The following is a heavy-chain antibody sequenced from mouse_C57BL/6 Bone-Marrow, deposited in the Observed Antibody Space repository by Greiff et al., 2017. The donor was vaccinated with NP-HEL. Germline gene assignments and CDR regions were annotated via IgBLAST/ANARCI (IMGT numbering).Heavy chain of an antibody. CDR2: INPYNGGT. CDR1: GYTFTDYY. V-gene: IGHV1-19*01. D-gene: IGHD2-3*01. J-gene: IGHJ3*01. CDR3: ARGGWLLGFAY. Sequence: VQLQQSGPVLVKPGASVKMSCKASGYTFTDYYMNWVKQSHGKSLEWIGVINPYNGGTSYNQKFKGKATLTVDKSSSTAYMELNSLTSEDSAVYYCARGGWLLGFAYWGQGTLVTVSA.